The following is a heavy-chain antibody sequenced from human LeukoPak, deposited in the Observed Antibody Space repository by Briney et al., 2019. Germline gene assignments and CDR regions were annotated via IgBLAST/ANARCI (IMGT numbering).Heavy chain of an antibody. Sequence: GGSLRLSCAASGFTFKNYWMTWVRQAPGKGLEWVANIKQDGSEKYYLDSVKGRFTISRDNSKNSLYLQMTSLRAEDTAVYYCAGLLRYLDWLSPWSDPWGQGTLVTVSS. CDR3: AGLLRYLDWLSPWSDP. CDR2: IKQDGSEK. V-gene: IGHV3-7*01. D-gene: IGHD3-9*01. CDR1: GFTFKNYW. J-gene: IGHJ5*02.